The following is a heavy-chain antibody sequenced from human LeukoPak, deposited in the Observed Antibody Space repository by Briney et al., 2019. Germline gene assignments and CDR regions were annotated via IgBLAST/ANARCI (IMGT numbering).Heavy chain of an antibody. CDR1: GFTFSSYA. V-gene: IGHV3-30-3*01. CDR3: ARDHLTGYYSFDY. Sequence: GGSLRLSCAASGFTFSSYAMHWVRQAPGKGLEWVAVISYDGSNKYYADSVKGRFTISRDNSKNTLYLQMNSLRAEDTAVYYCARDHLTGYYSFDYWGQGTLVTVSS. J-gene: IGHJ4*02. CDR2: ISYDGSNK. D-gene: IGHD3-9*01.